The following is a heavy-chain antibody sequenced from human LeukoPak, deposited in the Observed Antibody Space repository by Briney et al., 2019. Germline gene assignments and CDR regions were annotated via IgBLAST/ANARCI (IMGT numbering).Heavy chain of an antibody. D-gene: IGHD2/OR15-2a*01. J-gene: IGHJ6*03. CDR3: AKDSIFNGDYDYYYMDV. V-gene: IGHV3-11*04. CDR1: GFTFSVYY. CDR2: ISSSGSTI. Sequence: PGRSLRLSCAASGFTFSVYYMSWIRQAPGKGLEWVSYISSSGSTIYYADSVKGRFTISRDNSKNTLYLQMNSLRPEDTAVYSCAKDSIFNGDYDYYYMDVWGKGTTVTISS.